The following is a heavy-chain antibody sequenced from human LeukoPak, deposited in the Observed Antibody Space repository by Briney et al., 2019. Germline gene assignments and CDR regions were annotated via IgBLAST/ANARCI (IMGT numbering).Heavy chain of an antibody. CDR1: GFTFSSYA. V-gene: IGHV3-30*04. Sequence: TGGSLRLSCAASGFTFSSYAMHWVRQPPGKGLEWVAVISYDGSNKYYADSVKGRFTISRDNSKNTLYLQMNSLRAEDTAVYYCARERRGYSYGLNDAFDIWGQGTMVTVSS. CDR2: ISYDGSNK. D-gene: IGHD5-18*01. J-gene: IGHJ3*02. CDR3: ARERRGYSYGLNDAFDI.